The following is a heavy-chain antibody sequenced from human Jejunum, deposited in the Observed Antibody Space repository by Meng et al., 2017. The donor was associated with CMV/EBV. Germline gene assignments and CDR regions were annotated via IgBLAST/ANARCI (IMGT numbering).Heavy chain of an antibody. V-gene: IGHV3-33*01. Sequence: SGFPLNSYGIHWVRKFPGKGLGWVAVLWYDGSRKYFADSVQGRFSISRDDSKNTVYLQMNSLRAEDTAVYYCARDNDGSSHYSQFDYWGQGTLVTVSS. CDR2: LWYDGSRK. CDR3: ARDNDGSSHYSQFDY. J-gene: IGHJ4*02. D-gene: IGHD3-22*01. CDR1: GFPLNSYG.